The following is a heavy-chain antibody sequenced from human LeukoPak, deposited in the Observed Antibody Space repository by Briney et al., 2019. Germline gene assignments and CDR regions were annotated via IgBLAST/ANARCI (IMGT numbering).Heavy chain of an antibody. D-gene: IGHD2-2*02. CDR3: ARAPLDIVVVPAAIPTEYYYYYGMDV. CDR1: GGSFSGYY. Sequence: SETLSLTCAVYGGSFSGYYWSWIRQPPGKGLEWIGEINHSGSTNYNPSLKSRVTISVDTSKNQFTLKLSSVTAADTAVYYCARAPLDIVVVPAAIPTEYYYYYGMDVWGQGTTVTVSS. CDR2: INHSGST. V-gene: IGHV4-34*01. J-gene: IGHJ6*02.